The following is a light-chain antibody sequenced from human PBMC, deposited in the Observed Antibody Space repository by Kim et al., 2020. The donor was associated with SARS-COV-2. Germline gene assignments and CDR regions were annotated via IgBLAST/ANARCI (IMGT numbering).Light chain of an antibody. V-gene: IGKV3-11*01. Sequence: LSPGERASLSCRASQSVGSSLAWFQQRPGQAPRLLISDVSSRATGIPARCSGSGSATDFTLTISSLEPEDFAVYYCHQRSSWPRTFGQGTKVDIK. J-gene: IGKJ1*01. CDR2: DVS. CDR1: QSVGSS. CDR3: HQRSSWPRT.